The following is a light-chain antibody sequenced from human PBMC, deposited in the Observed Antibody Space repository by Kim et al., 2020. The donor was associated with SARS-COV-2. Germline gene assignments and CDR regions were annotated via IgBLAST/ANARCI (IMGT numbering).Light chain of an antibody. CDR1: SGHRNYA. CDR2: LNSDGSH. V-gene: IGLV4-69*01. Sequence: QPVLTQSPSASASLGASVKLTCTLSSGHRNYAIAWHQQQPEKGPRYLMKLNSDGSHSKGDGIPDRFSGSSSGAERYLTISSLQPEDEADYYCQTWGTGIRVFGGGTQLTVL. CDR3: QTWGTGIRV. J-gene: IGLJ3*02.